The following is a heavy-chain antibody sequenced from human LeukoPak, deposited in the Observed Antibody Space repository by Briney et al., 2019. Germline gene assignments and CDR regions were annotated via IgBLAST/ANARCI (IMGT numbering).Heavy chain of an antibody. CDR3: ARDRWELDY. Sequence: GGSLRLSCAASGFAFSSYEMNWVRQAPGKGLEWVSYISSSGSTIYYADSVKGRFTISRDNAKNSQYLQMNSLRAEDTAVYYCARDRWELDYWGQGTLVTVSS. D-gene: IGHD1-26*01. V-gene: IGHV3-48*03. J-gene: IGHJ4*02. CDR2: ISSSGSTI. CDR1: GFAFSSYE.